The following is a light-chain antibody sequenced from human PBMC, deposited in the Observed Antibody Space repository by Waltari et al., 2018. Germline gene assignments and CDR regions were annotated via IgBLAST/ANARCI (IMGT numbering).Light chain of an antibody. CDR2: DAS. CDR3: QHYNNLPYT. Sequence: IQITQSPSSLSASIGDRVTITCRASKDIRKNLSWFQERPGKAPKLLICDASNLEAGVPARFSGTGSGTDFSLTISSLQPEDSATYYCQHYNNLPYTFSRGTKLQIK. V-gene: IGKV1-33*01. CDR1: KDIRKN. J-gene: IGKJ2*01.